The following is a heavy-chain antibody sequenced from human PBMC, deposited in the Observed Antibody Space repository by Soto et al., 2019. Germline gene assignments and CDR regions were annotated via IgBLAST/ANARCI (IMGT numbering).Heavy chain of an antibody. CDR1: GFTFSTYS. Sequence: PGGSLRLSCAASGFTFSTYSMNWVRQAPGKGLEWVSYISYTSSTIYYADSVKGRFTISRDNAKNTLFLQMNSLRDEDTAVYYCESDNALPGDFDSWGQGTLVTVSS. V-gene: IGHV3-48*02. J-gene: IGHJ5*01. CDR3: ESDNALPGDFDS. CDR2: ISYTSSTI.